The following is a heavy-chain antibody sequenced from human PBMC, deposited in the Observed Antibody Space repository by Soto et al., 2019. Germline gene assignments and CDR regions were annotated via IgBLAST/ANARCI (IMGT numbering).Heavy chain of an antibody. Sequence: VFSKASAGTFTSSDNNWVRQPPGQGHEWMGWMNPNSGNTGYAQKVQGRVTMTRNTSISTAYMELSSLRSEDTAVYYCARSASDIVVVVPANRDDAFDIWGQGTMVNVS. D-gene: IGHD2-15*01. CDR1: AGTFTSSD. CDR2: MNPNSGNT. V-gene: IGHV1-8*02. CDR3: ARSASDIVVVVPANRDDAFDI. J-gene: IGHJ3*02.